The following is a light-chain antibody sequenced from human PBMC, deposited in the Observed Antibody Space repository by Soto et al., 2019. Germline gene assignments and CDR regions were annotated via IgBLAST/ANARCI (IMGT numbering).Light chain of an antibody. CDR1: RDISNS. CDR2: DAS. J-gene: IGKJ1*01. Sequence: DIQMTQSPSSLSASVGDRVTITCQASRDISNSLNWYQQKAGKAPKLVIYDASNLETGVPSRFSGSGSGTDFTFTISSLQPEDIATYYCQQHSTYTPRTFGQGTKVDIK. V-gene: IGKV1-33*01. CDR3: QQHSTYTPRT.